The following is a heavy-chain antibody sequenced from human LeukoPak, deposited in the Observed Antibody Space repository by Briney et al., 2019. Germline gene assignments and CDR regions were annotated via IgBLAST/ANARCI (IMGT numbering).Heavy chain of an antibody. CDR2: LFSGAST. V-gene: IGHV3-53*01. D-gene: IGHD2-21*01. Sequence: GGPLRLSCGVSGFSVSNNHMSWVRQAPGKGLEWLSVLFSGASTNYADSVKGRFTISRDQSKNTLFLQMNNLRVEDTAVYYCTRDPVTYCGGDCWGQGTLVTVSS. J-gene: IGHJ4*02. CDR1: GFSVSNNH. CDR3: TRDPVTYCGGDC.